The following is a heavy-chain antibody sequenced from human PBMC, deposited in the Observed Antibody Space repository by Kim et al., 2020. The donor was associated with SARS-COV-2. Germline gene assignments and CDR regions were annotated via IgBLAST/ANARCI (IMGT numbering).Heavy chain of an antibody. CDR2: ISYDGSNK. J-gene: IGHJ4*02. CDR1: GFTFSSYG. V-gene: IGHV3-33*05. Sequence: GGSLRLSCAASGFTFSSYGMHWVRQAPGKGLELVAVISYDGSNKYYADSVKGRFTISRDNSKNTLYLQMNSLRAEDTAVYYCAREAVTAISYYFDYWGQGTLVTVSS. CDR3: AREAVTAISYYFDY. D-gene: IGHD2-21*02.